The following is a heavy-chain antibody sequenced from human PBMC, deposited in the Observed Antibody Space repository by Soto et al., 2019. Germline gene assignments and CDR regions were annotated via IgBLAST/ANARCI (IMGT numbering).Heavy chain of an antibody. V-gene: IGHV1-2*04. Sequence: ASVKVSCKASGYTFTGYYMHWVRQAPGQGLEWMGWINPNSGGTNYAQKFQGWVTMTRDTSISTAYMELSRLRSDDTAVYYCARESLQYGYDFWSGSLDYSGQAPLLTLS. D-gene: IGHD3-3*01. CDR3: ARESLQYGYDFWSGSLDY. CDR1: GYTFTGYY. J-gene: IGHJ4*02. CDR2: INPNSGGT.